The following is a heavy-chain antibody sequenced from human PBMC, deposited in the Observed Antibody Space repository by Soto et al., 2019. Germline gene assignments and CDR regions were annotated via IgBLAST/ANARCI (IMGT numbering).Heavy chain of an antibody. CDR1: GGSLSHYY. CDR3: ARGQEGVVATH. Sequence: QVQLQQWGAGLLKPSETLSLNCAVNGGSLSHYYWSWIRQPPGKGLEWNGEIKGDGSINYSPSLKIRAPISSDTSNNQFSLRLDAVTAADTGVYYCARGQEGVVATHWDQGTLVTVSS. J-gene: IGHJ4*02. CDR2: IKGDGSI. D-gene: IGHD5-12*01. V-gene: IGHV4-34*01.